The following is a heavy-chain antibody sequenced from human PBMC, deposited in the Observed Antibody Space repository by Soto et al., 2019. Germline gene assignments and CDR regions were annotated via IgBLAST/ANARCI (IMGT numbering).Heavy chain of an antibody. D-gene: IGHD1-26*01. CDR2: IHHSGST. Sequence: QVQLQESGPGLVKPSETLSLTCAISGGSISISNWWCWVRQTPGKALEWIGQIHHSGSTNYSPSLSSRVTISVDKSKNQFSLKMTSVTAADTAVYYCARGGYYFYMDVWAKGNTVTVSS. J-gene: IGHJ6*03. CDR3: ARGGYYFYMDV. V-gene: IGHV4-4*02. CDR1: GGSISISNW.